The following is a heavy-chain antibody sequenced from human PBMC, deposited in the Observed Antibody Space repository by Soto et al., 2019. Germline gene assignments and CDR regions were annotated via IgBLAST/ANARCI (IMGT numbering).Heavy chain of an antibody. J-gene: IGHJ4*02. D-gene: IGHD3-3*01. Sequence: GGSLRLSCAASGFTFSSYSMNWVRQAPGKGLEWVSYISSSSSTIYYADSVKGRFTISRDNAKNSLYLQMNSLRAEDTAVYYCAREHRFLEWPDRSYYFDYWGQGTLVTVSS. CDR3: AREHRFLEWPDRSYYFDY. CDR2: ISSSSSTI. CDR1: GFTFSSYS. V-gene: IGHV3-48*01.